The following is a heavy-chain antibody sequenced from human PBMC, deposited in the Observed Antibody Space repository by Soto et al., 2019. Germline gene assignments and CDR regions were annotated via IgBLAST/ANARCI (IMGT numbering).Heavy chain of an antibody. J-gene: IGHJ4*02. Sequence: PEGPLRLSCAASGVTLSNYCMHWVPQAPGRGLECVAVISYEGSNKYYADSVKGPFTISIDNAKSTLYLQMNSLRAEDTGVYYSVRDDFGLGLDYCGLGTLVTLSS. V-gene: IGHV3-33*05. CDR1: GVTLSNYC. CDR3: VRDDFGLGLDY. CDR2: ISYEGSNK. D-gene: IGHD1-26*01.